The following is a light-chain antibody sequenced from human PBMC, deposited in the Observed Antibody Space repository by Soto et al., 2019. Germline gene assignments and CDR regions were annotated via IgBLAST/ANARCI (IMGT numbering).Light chain of an antibody. Sequence: ETVMTHSPATLYVSPGERATLSCRASHSFSNNLAWYQQKPGQTPRRLIYGASTRAAGIPARFSGSGSGTEFTLTISSMHSEDFAIYYCKQYNNWPLTFGGGTKVDIK. CDR2: GAS. CDR1: HSFSNN. V-gene: IGKV3-15*01. CDR3: KQYNNWPLT. J-gene: IGKJ4*01.